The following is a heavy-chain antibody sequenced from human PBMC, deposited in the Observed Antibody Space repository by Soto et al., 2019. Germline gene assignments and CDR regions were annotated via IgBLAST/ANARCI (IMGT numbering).Heavy chain of an antibody. CDR2: ISGSRLHT. Sequence: QVQLVESGGGLVKPGGSLRLSCEASGFTFSDYYMSWVRQAPGKGLEWISYISGSRLHTKFAESVKGRFTISRDNAKKSLYLQMNSLRVEDTAVYYCARTYYYDSSGPRGSEGVYDYWGQGTLVTVSS. D-gene: IGHD3-22*01. J-gene: IGHJ4*02. V-gene: IGHV3-11*05. CDR1: GFTFSDYY. CDR3: ARTYYYDSSGPRGSEGVYDY.